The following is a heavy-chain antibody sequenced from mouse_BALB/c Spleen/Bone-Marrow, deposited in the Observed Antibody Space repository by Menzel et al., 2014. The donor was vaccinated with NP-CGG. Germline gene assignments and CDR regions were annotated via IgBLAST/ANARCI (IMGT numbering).Heavy chain of an antibody. CDR3: TREGYYGSSYVDY. Sequence: VKLQESGAELVRPGASVKLSCKASGYTFTSYWINWVKQRPGQGLEWIGNIYPSDSYTNYNQKVKDKATLTVDKSSSTAYMQLSSPTSEDSAVYYCTREGYYGSSYVDYWGQGTTLTVSS. CDR1: GYTFTSYW. V-gene: IGHV1-69*02. J-gene: IGHJ2*01. D-gene: IGHD1-1*01. CDR2: IYPSDSYT.